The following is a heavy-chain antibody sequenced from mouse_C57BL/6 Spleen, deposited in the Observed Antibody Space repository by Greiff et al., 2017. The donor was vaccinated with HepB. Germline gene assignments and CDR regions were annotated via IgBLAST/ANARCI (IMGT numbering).Heavy chain of an antibody. CDR2: SYPSDSET. CDR3: ARLGDY. V-gene: IGHV1-61*01. D-gene: IGHD3-3*01. CDR1: GYTFTSYW. Sequence: QVQLQQPGAELVRPGSSVKLSCKASGYTFTSYWMDWVKQRPGQGLEWIGNSYPSDSETHYNQKFKDKATLTVDKSSSTAYMQLSSLTSEDSAVYYCARLGDYWGQGTTLTVSS. J-gene: IGHJ2*01.